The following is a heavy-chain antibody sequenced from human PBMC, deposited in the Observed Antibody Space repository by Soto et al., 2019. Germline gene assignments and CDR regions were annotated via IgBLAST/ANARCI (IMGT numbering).Heavy chain of an antibody. CDR2: VYYSGST. D-gene: IGHD1-20*01. CDR3: ARVLTGSRAFDF. V-gene: IGHV4-39*01. Sequence: PSETLSLTCTASDGSVSSPTYYWGWVRQPPGKGLQWIGNVYYSGSTFYNPSLKSRVTVSIDTSKNQFSLSLGALTASDTAAYYCARVLTGSRAFDFWGQRALVTVSS. CDR1: DGSVSSPTYY. J-gene: IGHJ4*02.